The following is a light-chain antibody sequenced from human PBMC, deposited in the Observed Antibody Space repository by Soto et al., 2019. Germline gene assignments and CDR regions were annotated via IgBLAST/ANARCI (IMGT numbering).Light chain of an antibody. CDR3: KQYNTYS. CDR2: KAS. J-gene: IGKJ1*01. Sequence: DIQMTQSPSTLSASVGDRVTITCRASQSISNWLAWYQQKPGKAPKLLIYKASSLESGVPSRFSGSGSGTEFTLTISSLQPDDFATYYCKQYNTYSFRQGTKVDIK. V-gene: IGKV1-5*03. CDR1: QSISNW.